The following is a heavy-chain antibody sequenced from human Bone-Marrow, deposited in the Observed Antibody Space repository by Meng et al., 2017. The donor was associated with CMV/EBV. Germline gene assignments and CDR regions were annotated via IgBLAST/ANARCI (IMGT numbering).Heavy chain of an antibody. Sequence: GESLKISCAASGFTFSSYAMHWVRQAPGKGLEWVAVISYDGSNKYYADSVKGRFTISRDNSKNTLYPQMNSLRAEDTAVYYCARLQYSSSPGFDYWGQGTLVTVSS. CDR3: ARLQYSSSPGFDY. J-gene: IGHJ4*02. D-gene: IGHD6-6*01. CDR2: ISYDGSNK. V-gene: IGHV3-30-3*01. CDR1: GFTFSSYA.